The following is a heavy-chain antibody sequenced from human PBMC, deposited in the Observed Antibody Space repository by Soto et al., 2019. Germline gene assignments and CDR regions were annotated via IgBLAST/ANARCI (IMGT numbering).Heavy chain of an antibody. J-gene: IGHJ4*02. D-gene: IGHD2-15*01. V-gene: IGHV3-30*03. CDR1: GFTFSNYG. CDR3: ASDCNEGSCYSL. CDR2: MFYDGSNP. Sequence: QVQLVESGGGVVQPGTSLRLSCAASGFTFSNYGMHWVRQAPGKGLEWMAFMFYDGSNPYYADSVKGRFTISRDNSKNTLDLQMSSLRSDDTAVYYCASDCNEGSCYSLWGQGTLVTVSS.